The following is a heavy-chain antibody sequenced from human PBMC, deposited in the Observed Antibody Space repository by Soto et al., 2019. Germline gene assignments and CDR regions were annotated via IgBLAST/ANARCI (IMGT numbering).Heavy chain of an antibody. CDR2: IYPGDSDT. J-gene: IGHJ4*02. CDR3: ARDTDYDILTGPVDY. D-gene: IGHD3-9*01. CDR1: GYSFTSYW. Sequence: PGESLKISCKGSGYSFTSYWIGWVRQMPGKGLEWMGIIYPGDSDTRYSPSFQGQVTISADKSISTAYLQWSSLKASDTAMYYCARDTDYDILTGPVDYWGQGTLVTVSS. V-gene: IGHV5-51*01.